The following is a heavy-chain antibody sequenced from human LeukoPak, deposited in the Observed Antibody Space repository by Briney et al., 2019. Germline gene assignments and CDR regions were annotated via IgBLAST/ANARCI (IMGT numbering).Heavy chain of an antibody. J-gene: IGHJ4*02. D-gene: IGHD2-2*02. CDR1: GFTFSSYW. CDR3: SKCQGVIPGAIPSTLDF. Sequence: PGGSLRLSCAASGFTFSSYWMSWVRQAPGKGLEWVAFIRYDGGSKYYADSVKGRFTISRDNSKNTLYLQMNSLRAEDTAVYYVSKCQGVIPGAIPSTLDFWGQGTLVTVPS. V-gene: IGHV3-30*02. CDR2: IRYDGGSK.